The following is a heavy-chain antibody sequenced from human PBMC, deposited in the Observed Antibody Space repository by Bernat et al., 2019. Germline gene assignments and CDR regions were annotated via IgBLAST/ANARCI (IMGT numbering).Heavy chain of an antibody. CDR2: IYHSGST. CDR3: ARGGDYLWGPTNWFDP. CDR1: GYSISSGYY. D-gene: IGHD4-17*01. V-gene: IGHV4-38-2*01. Sequence: QVQLQESGPGLVKPSETLSLTCAVSGYSISSGYYWGWIRQPPGKGLEWIGSIYHSGSTYYNPSLKSRVSISVDTSKNQFSLKLSSVTAADTAVYDCARGGDYLWGPTNWFDPWGQGTLVTVSS. J-gene: IGHJ5*02.